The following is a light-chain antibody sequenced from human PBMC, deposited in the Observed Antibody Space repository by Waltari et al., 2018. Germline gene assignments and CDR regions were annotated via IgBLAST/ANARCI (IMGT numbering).Light chain of an antibody. CDR1: NTGSKS. CDR2: DDR. CDR3: QVWNSSPDHPGNWV. V-gene: IGLV3-21*02. Sequence: YVLTQPPSVSVAPGQTARNACGGNNTGSKSVKLYPQKSGQAPVLVVYDDRDRPSGIPERFSGSNAGNSATLTISRVEAGDEADYHCQVWNSSPDHPGNWVFGGGTKLTVL. J-gene: IGLJ3*02.